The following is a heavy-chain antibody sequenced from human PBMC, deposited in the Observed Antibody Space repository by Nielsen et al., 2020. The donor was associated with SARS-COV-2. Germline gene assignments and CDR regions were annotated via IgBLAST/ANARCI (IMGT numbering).Heavy chain of an antibody. Sequence: GESLKISCAASGFTFRSYDMHWVRQTAGKGLEWISAIKGRFTISRENAKNSLYLQMNSLRAGDTAVYYCARGLSRRYCSGASCVEFDYWGQGTLVTVSS. D-gene: IGHD2-15*01. CDR2: I. CDR3: ARGLSRRYCSGASCVEFDY. CDR1: GFTFRSYD. V-gene: IGHV3-13*01. J-gene: IGHJ4*02.